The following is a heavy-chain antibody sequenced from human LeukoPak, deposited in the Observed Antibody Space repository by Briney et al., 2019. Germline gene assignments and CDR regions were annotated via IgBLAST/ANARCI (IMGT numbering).Heavy chain of an antibody. Sequence: SETLSLTCTVSGGSISTYSWSWIRQPPGKGLEWIGYIYYSGNTNYNPSLKSRVTISVDTSKNQFSLKLSSVTAEDTAVYYCARVRLVGYDILTGYYSFDYWGQGTLVTVSS. CDR1: GGSISTYS. CDR3: ARVRLVGYDILTGYYSFDY. CDR2: IYYSGNT. D-gene: IGHD3-9*01. V-gene: IGHV4-59*01. J-gene: IGHJ4*02.